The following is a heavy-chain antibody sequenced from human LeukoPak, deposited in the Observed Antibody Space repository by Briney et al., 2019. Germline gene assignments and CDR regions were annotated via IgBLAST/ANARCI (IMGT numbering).Heavy chain of an antibody. V-gene: IGHV4-4*07. D-gene: IGHD3-22*01. CDR1: GGSISSYY. CDR2: IYTSGST. CDR3: AREEATYYYDSSGFGD. Sequence: PSETLSLTCTVSGGSISSYYWSWIRQPAGKGLEWIGRIYTSGSTNYNPSLKSRVTMSVDTSKNQFSLKLSSVTAADTAVYYCAREEATYYYDSSGFGDWGQGTLVTVSS. J-gene: IGHJ4*02.